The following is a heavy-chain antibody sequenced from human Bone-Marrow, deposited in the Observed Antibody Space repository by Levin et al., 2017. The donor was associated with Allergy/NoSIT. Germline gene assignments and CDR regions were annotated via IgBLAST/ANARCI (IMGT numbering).Heavy chain of an antibody. Sequence: SCTASGFTFSNYDMHWVRQIKGKGLEWVSRVGTGGDSSYSGSVKGRFTVSRENAKDSLYLDMSSLTVGDTAVYYCAKGEAFYDILTGFASGTYFDFWGQGTLVTVSS. V-gene: IGHV3-13*04. D-gene: IGHD3-9*01. CDR3: AKGEAFYDILTGFASGTYFDF. J-gene: IGHJ4*02. CDR1: GFTFSNYD. CDR2: VGTGGDS.